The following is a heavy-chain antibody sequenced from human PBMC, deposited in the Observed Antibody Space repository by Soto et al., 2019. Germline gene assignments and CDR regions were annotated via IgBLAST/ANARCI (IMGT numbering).Heavy chain of an antibody. CDR2: IYHTGST. J-gene: IGHJ4*02. V-gene: IGHV4-4*02. Sequence: QVQLQESGPRLVKPSGTLSLTCAVSGASISSTNWWTWVRQPPGKGLEWIGEIYHTGSTKYNPSLXGXVXIXXDKSNNQFSLNLSSVTAADTAVYYCAPLPPRIVVVVLPIPTWGQGTLVTVSS. D-gene: IGHD2-15*01. CDR3: APLPPRIVVVVLPIPT. CDR1: GASISSTNW.